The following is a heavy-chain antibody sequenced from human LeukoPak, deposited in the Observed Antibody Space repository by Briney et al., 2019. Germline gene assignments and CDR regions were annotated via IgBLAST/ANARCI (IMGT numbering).Heavy chain of an antibody. D-gene: IGHD3-10*01. Sequence: SETLSLTCTVSGGSISSSSYYWGWIRQPPGKGLEWIGDIYHSGSTYYNPSLKSRFSISVDTSKNQFSLKVSSVTAADTAVYYCAREMNMVRGVISLGMDVWGQGTTVTVSS. CDR1: GGSISSSSYY. V-gene: IGHV4-39*07. J-gene: IGHJ6*02. CDR3: AREMNMVRGVISLGMDV. CDR2: IYHSGST.